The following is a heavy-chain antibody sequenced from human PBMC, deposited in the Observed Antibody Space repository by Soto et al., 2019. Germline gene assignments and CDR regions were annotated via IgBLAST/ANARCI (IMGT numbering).Heavy chain of an antibody. CDR2: INHSGST. CDR3: ARVRSPLYDFWSGYAFDY. V-gene: IGHV4-34*01. J-gene: IGHJ4*02. Sequence: PSETLSLTCAVYGGSFSGYYWSWIRQPPGKGLEWIGEINHSGSTNYNPSLKSRVTISVDTSKNQFSLKLSSVTAADTAVYYCARVRSPLYDFWSGYAFDYWGQGTLVTVSS. CDR1: GGSFSGYY. D-gene: IGHD3-3*01.